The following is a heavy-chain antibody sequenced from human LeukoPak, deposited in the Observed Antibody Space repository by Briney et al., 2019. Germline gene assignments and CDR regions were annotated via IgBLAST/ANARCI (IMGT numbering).Heavy chain of an antibody. CDR1: GFTFSNNW. CDR3: ARDGCSVNSCQTRGDY. CDR2: IKPDGSEK. Sequence: GGSLRLSCAASGFTFSNNWMCWVRQAPGKGLEWVANIKPDGSEKYYVDSVKGRFTISRDNAKNSLYLQMNSLRVEDTAVYYCARDGCSVNSCQTRGDYWGQGTLVTVSS. V-gene: IGHV3-7*01. D-gene: IGHD2-2*01. J-gene: IGHJ4*02.